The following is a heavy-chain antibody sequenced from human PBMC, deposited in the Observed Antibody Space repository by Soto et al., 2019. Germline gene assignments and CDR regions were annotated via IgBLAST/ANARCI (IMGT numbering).Heavy chain of an antibody. J-gene: IGHJ4*02. V-gene: IGHV5-10-1*01. CDR3: ARREYCSSTSCVFDY. CDR2: IDPSDSYT. CDR1: GYSFTSYW. Sequence: PGESQKISCKGSGYSFTSYWISWVRQMPGKGLEWMGRIDPSDSYTNYSPSFQGHVTISADKSISTAYLQWSSLKASDTAMYYCARREYCSSTSCVFDYWGQGTLVTVSS. D-gene: IGHD2-2*01.